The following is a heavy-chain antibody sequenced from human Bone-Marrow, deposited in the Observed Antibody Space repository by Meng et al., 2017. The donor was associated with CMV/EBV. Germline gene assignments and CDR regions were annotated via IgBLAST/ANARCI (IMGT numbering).Heavy chain of an antibody. CDR1: GFTFSSYS. CDR3: RRGYTDAFDI. V-gene: IGHV3-15*01. CDR2: IKSKTDGGTT. D-gene: IGHD2-2*02. Sequence: GGSLRLSCAASGFTFSSYSMNWVRQAPGKGLEWVGRIKSKTDGGTTDYAAPVKGRFTISRDDSKNTLYLQMNSLKTEDTAVYYCRRGYTDAFDIWGQGTMVTVSS. J-gene: IGHJ3*02.